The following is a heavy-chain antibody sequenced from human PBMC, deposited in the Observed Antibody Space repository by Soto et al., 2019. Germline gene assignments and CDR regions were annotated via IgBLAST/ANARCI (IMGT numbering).Heavy chain of an antibody. V-gene: IGHV3-23*01. CDR2: ISGSGGST. CDR1: GFTFSSYA. Sequence: GGSMRLSCAASGFTFSSYAMSWVRQAPGKGLEWVSAISGSGGSTYYADSVKGRFTICRDNSKNTLCLQMNSLRAEDTAVYYWAKGSSSSWRGDGMDGWGKGTTVTVSS. CDR3: AKGSSSSWRGDGMDG. D-gene: IGHD6-13*01. J-gene: IGHJ6*04.